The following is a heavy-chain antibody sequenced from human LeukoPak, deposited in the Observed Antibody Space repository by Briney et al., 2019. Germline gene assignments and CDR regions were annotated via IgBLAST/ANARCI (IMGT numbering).Heavy chain of an antibody. CDR1: GGSISSSSYY. D-gene: IGHD3-3*01. Sequence: SETLSLTCTVSGGSISSSSYYWGWIRQPPGKGLEWIGYIYHSGSTYYNPSLKSRVTISVDRSKNQFSLKLSSVTAADTAVYYCARIHNYDFWSGLDYWGQGTLVTVSS. CDR2: IYHSGST. V-gene: IGHV4-39*07. J-gene: IGHJ4*02. CDR3: ARIHNYDFWSGLDY.